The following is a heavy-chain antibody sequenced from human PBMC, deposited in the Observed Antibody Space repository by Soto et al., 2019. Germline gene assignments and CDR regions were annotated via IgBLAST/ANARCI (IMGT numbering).Heavy chain of an antibody. D-gene: IGHD3-3*01. CDR1: GFTFSSYG. J-gene: IGHJ4*02. CDR3: ATYYDFWSGLYYFDY. CDR2: ISYDGSNK. V-gene: IGHV3-30*03. Sequence: GGSLRLSCAASGFTFSSYGMHWVRQAPGKGLEWVAVISYDGSNKYYADSVKGRFTISRDNSKNTLYLQMNSLRAEDTAVYYCATYYDFWSGLYYFDYWGQGTLVTVSS.